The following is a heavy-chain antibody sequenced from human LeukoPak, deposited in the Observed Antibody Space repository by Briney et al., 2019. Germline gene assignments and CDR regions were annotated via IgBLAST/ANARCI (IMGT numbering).Heavy chain of an antibody. CDR2: INWDSGTI. Sequence: PGGSLRLSCAASGFTFDNYAMYWVRQAPGKGLEWVSGINWDSGTIGYMDSVKGRFTISRDNTKNSVYLQMSSLRAEDTAVYYCAREVWGPEYWGQGTLVTVSS. J-gene: IGHJ4*02. D-gene: IGHD1-14*01. V-gene: IGHV3-9*01. CDR1: GFTFDNYA. CDR3: AREVWGPEY.